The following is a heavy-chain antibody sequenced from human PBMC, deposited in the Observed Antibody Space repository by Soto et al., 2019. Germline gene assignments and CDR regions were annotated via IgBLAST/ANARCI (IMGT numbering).Heavy chain of an antibody. D-gene: IGHD2-2*01. V-gene: IGHV3-74*01. J-gene: IGHJ5*02. Sequence: GGSLRLSCAASGFTFSSYWMHWVRQAPEKGLVWVSRINSDGSSTSYADSVKGRFTISRDNAKNTLYLQMNSLRAEDTAVYYCARDGSDIVVVPAAIPDNWFDPWGQGTLVTVSS. CDR2: INSDGSST. CDR1: GFTFSSYW. CDR3: ARDGSDIVVVPAAIPDNWFDP.